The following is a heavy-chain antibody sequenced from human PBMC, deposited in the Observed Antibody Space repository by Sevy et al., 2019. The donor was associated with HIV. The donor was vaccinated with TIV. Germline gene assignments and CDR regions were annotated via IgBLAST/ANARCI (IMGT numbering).Heavy chain of an antibody. J-gene: IGHJ4*02. Sequence: SETLSLTCTVSGGSISSGSYYWSWIRQPAGKGLEWIGRIYTSGSTNYNPSLKSRVTISVDTSKNQFSLKLSSVTAADTAVYYCARSWAMVRGVKGSSHFDYWGQGTLVTVSS. CDR3: ARSWAMVRGVKGSSHFDY. V-gene: IGHV4-61*02. D-gene: IGHD3-10*01. CDR1: GGSISSGSYY. CDR2: IYTSGST.